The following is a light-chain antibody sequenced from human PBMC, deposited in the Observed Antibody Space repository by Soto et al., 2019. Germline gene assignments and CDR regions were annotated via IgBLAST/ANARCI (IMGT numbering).Light chain of an antibody. CDR2: GAS. CDR3: QHYHTWPYT. V-gene: IGKV3-15*01. CDR1: QSVRSN. Sequence: EIVMTQSPVTLSVSPGERATLSCRASQSVRSNLAWYQQKPGQAPRLLIYGASTRATGIPARFGGSGSGTEFTLTISSVQSEDFAVYYCQHYHTWPYTFGQGTKLEIK. J-gene: IGKJ2*01.